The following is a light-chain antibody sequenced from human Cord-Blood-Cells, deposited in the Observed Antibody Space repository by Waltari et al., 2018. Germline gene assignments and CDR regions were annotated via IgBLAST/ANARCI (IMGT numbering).Light chain of an antibody. J-gene: IGKJ4*01. CDR2: AAA. Sequence: DIQMTQSPSSLSASVGDRVTITCRESQSISSCLKWYHKKPGKAPKLLIYAAAILQSGVPPRFTVSGYVTYFTLTTSSLQPEEFSTYYCQQSYSTPLTFGGGTKVEIK. V-gene: IGKV1-39*01. CDR1: QSISSC. CDR3: QQSYSTPLT.